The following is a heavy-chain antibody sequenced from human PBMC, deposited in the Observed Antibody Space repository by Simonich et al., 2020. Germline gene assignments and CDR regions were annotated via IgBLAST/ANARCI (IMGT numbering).Heavy chain of an antibody. CDR3: AKDLGERITMIVVVIDAFDI. V-gene: IGHV3-23*01. J-gene: IGHJ3*02. Sequence: GGGLVQPGGSLRLSCAASGFTFSSYAMSWVRQAPGKGLEWVSAISGSGGSTYYADSVKGRFTISRDTSKNTLYLQMNSLRAEDMAVYYFAKDLGERITMIVVVIDAFDIWGQGTMVTVSS. CDR2: ISGSGGST. CDR1: GFTFSSYA. D-gene: IGHD3-22*01.